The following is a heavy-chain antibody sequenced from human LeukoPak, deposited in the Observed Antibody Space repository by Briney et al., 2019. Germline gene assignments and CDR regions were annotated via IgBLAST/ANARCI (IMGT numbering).Heavy chain of an antibody. CDR1: GFTFSSYG. Sequence: GGSLRLSCAASGFTFSSYGMHWVRQTPGKSLEWVSIISNGGVTTYYADSVRGRFTISRDNSKDLLYLQMDSLRAEDTAVYYCVKLSSGSGSSFGFDSWGLGTLVTVSS. D-gene: IGHD6-13*01. V-gene: IGHV3-NL1*01. CDR3: VKLSSGSGSSFGFDS. J-gene: IGHJ4*02. CDR2: ISNGGVTT.